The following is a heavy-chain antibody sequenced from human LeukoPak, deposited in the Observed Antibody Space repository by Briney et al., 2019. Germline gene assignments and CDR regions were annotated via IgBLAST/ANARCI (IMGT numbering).Heavy chain of an antibody. V-gene: IGHV1-18*04. Sequence: ASVKVSCKASGYTFTSYYMHWVRQAPGQGLEWMGWISAYNGNTNYAQKLQGRVTMTTDTSTSTAYMELRSLRSDDTAVYYCARDVYSSSSFDYWGQGTLVTVSS. D-gene: IGHD6-6*01. CDR3: ARDVYSSSSFDY. J-gene: IGHJ4*02. CDR1: GYTFTSYY. CDR2: ISAYNGNT.